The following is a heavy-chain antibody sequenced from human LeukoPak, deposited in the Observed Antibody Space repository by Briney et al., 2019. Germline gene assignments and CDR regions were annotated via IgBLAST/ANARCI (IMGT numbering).Heavy chain of an antibody. J-gene: IGHJ4*02. CDR1: GFTFSSYS. CDR3: AREPDTAMVDPFDY. V-gene: IGHV3-21*01. CDR2: ISSSSSYI. D-gene: IGHD5-18*01. Sequence: GGSLSLSCAASGFTFSSYSMNWVRQAPGKGLEWVSSISSSSSYIYYADSVKGRFTISRDNAKNSLYLQMNSLRAEDTAVYYCAREPDTAMVDPFDYWGQGTLVTVSS.